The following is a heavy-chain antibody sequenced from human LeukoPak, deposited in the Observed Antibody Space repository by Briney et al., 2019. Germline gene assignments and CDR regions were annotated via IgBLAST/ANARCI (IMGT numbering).Heavy chain of an antibody. CDR3: ARQVNIVATAYYYMDV. V-gene: IGHV5-51*01. Sequence: GESLKISCKGSGYSFTSYWIGWVRQMPGKGLEGMGIIYPGDSDTRYSPSFQGQVTISADKSISTAYLQWSSLKASDTAMYYCARQVNIVATAYYYMDVWGKGTTVTVSS. D-gene: IGHD5-12*01. CDR2: IYPGDSDT. CDR1: GYSFTSYW. J-gene: IGHJ6*03.